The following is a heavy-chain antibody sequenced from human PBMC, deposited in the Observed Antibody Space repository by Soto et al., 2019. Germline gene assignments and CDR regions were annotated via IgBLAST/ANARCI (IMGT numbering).Heavy chain of an antibody. V-gene: IGHV4-31*03. Sequence: SETLSLTCTVSGGSISSGGYYWSWIRQHPGKGLEWIGYIYYSGSTYYNPSLKSRVTISVDTSKNQFSLKLSSVTAADTAVYYCARQSTHQLWFGELLSGLNWFDPWGQGTLVTVSS. CDR1: GGSISSGGYY. CDR2: IYYSGST. CDR3: ARQSTHQLWFGELLSGLNWFDP. J-gene: IGHJ5*02. D-gene: IGHD3-10*01.